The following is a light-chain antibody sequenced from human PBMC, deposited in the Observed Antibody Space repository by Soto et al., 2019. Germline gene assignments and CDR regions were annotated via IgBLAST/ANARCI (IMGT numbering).Light chain of an antibody. V-gene: IGLV2-14*01. CDR3: SSYTDSSTRV. CDR1: SSDVGGYNY. Sequence: QSALTQPASVSGSPGQSITISCTGTSSDVGGYNYVSWYQQHPGKAPKLIIYDVSNRPSGVSNRFSGSKSGNTASLTISGLQADDEADYYCSSYTDSSTRVFGTGTKLTVL. J-gene: IGLJ1*01. CDR2: DVS.